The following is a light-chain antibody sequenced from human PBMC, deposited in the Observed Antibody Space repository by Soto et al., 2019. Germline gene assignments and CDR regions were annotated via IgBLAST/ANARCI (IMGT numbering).Light chain of an antibody. CDR3: QQYANSYYT. CDR1: QTVSSNY. J-gene: IGKJ2*01. CDR2: DAS. Sequence: IVLTQSPGTLSLSPGERATRSCRASQTVSSNYLAWYQQKPGQAPRLLIYDASNRATGIPDRFSASGSGTDFTLTISRLEPEDFAVYYCQQYANSYYTFGQGTKLEIK. V-gene: IGKV3-20*01.